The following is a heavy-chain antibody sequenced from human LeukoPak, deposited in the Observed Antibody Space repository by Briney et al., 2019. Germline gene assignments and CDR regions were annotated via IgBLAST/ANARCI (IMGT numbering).Heavy chain of an antibody. CDR1: GGSISSSNW. J-gene: IGHJ4*02. D-gene: IGHD3-9*01. CDR3: ARVSRYDILTGAPHFGY. Sequence: SGTLSLTCAVSGGSISSSNWWSWVRQPPGKGLEWIGEIYHSGSTNYNPSLKSRVTISVDKSKNQFSLKLSSVTAADTAVYHCARVSRYDILTGAPHFGYWGQGTLVTVSS. V-gene: IGHV4-4*02. CDR2: IYHSGST.